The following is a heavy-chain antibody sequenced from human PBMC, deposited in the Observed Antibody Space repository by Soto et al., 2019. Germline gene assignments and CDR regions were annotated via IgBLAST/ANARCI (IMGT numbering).Heavy chain of an antibody. J-gene: IGHJ4*02. D-gene: IGHD5-18*01. V-gene: IGHV4-59*01. CDR2: IYYSGGT. Sequence: SETLSLTCSVSGDPLTSYYWSWIRQSPGKGLEWIGNIYYSGGTNYNPALKSRVTISVDTSKNQFSLKLRSVTAADTAVFYCAGRYSYGSFFDYWGQGILVTVSS. CDR3: AGRYSYGSFFDY. CDR1: GDPLTSYY.